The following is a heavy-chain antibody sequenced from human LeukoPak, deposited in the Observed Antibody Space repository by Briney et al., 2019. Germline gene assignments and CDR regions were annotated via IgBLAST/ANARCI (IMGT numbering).Heavy chain of an antibody. CDR1: GGSFSGYY. CDR2: INHSGST. J-gene: IGHJ4*02. D-gene: IGHD6-25*01. V-gene: IGHV4-34*01. Sequence: SETLSLTCAVYGGSFSGYYWSWIRQPPGKGLEWIGEINHSGSTNYNPSLKSRVTISVDTSKNQFSLKLSSVTAADTAVYYCARPQRGDRAACHFYYWGQGTLVTVSS. CDR3: ARPQRGDRAACHFYY.